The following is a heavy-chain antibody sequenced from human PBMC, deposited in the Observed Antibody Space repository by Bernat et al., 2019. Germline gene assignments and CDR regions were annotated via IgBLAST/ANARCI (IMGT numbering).Heavy chain of an antibody. CDR3: ARDWFRYGPSGSYVGY. V-gene: IGHV3-30-3*01. D-gene: IGHD1-26*01. J-gene: IGHJ4*02. CDR1: GFTFSSYA. Sequence: QVQLVESGGGVVQPGRSLRLSCAASGFTFSSYAMHWVRQAPGKGLEWVAAISYDGSNKYYADSVKGRFTISRDNSKNTLYLQMNSLRAEDTAVYYCARDWFRYGPSGSYVGYWGQGTLVTVSS. CDR2: ISYDGSNK.